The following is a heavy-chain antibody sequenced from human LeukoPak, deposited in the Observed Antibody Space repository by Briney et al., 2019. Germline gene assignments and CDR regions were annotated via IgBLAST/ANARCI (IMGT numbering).Heavy chain of an antibody. Sequence: PSETLSLTRAVYGESFSGYSWSWIRQPPGKGLEWIGEINHSGYTNYNPSLKSRVTISVDTSKKQFSLRLNSVTAADTAVYYCARIWPDLWGRGTLVTVSS. CDR3: ARIWPDL. V-gene: IGHV4-34*01. CDR1: GESFSGYS. J-gene: IGHJ2*01. CDR2: INHSGYT. D-gene: IGHD3-10*01.